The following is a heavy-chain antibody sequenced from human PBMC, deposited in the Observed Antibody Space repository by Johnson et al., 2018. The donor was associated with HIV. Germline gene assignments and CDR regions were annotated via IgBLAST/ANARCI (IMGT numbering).Heavy chain of an antibody. CDR2: IKQDGSEK. CDR1: GFTFSSYW. CDR3: AREVSLRVGATLPPSYAFDI. J-gene: IGHJ3*02. V-gene: IGHV3-7*01. D-gene: IGHD1-26*01. Sequence: VQLVESGGGVVQPGRSLRLSCEASGFTFSSYWMSWVRQAPGKGLEWVANIKQDGSEKYYVDSVKGRFTISRDNAKNSLYLQMNSLRAEDTAVYYCAREVSLRVGATLPPSYAFDIWGQGTLVSVSS.